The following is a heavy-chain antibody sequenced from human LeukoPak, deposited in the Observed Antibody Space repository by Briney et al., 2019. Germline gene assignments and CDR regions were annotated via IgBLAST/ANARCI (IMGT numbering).Heavy chain of an antibody. V-gene: IGHV3-20*01. J-gene: IGHJ6*03. CDR3: ARCPSRSAGDYYYYYIDV. D-gene: IGHD6-25*01. CDR1: GFTFSSYA. Sequence: GGSLRLSCAASGFTFSSYAMSWVRQVPGKGLEWVSGINWNGGTKGYADSVKGRFIISRDNAKNSLYLQMNSLRAEDTALYHCARCPSRSAGDYYYYYIDVWGKGTTVTVSS. CDR2: INWNGGTK.